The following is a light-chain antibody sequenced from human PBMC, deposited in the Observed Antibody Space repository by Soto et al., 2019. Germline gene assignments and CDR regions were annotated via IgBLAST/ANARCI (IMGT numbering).Light chain of an antibody. CDR2: AAS. V-gene: IGKV1-12*01. CDR3: QQANSFPLT. Sequence: DIQMTQSPSSLSASVGDRVTISCRASQAISTSLNWYQQKPGKAPKLLIYAASSLPSGVPSRFSGSGSGTDFTLTISSLQPEDFATYYCQQANSFPLTFGGGTKVDIK. J-gene: IGKJ4*01. CDR1: QAISTS.